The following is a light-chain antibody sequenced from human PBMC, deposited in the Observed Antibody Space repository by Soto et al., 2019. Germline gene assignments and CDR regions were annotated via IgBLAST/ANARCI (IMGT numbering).Light chain of an antibody. CDR2: GAS. V-gene: IGKV3-20*01. CDR3: QQYGSSPT. CDR1: QSVSNNY. J-gene: IGKJ5*01. Sequence: EIVLTLSPGTLSLSTGERATLSCRASQSVSNNYLAWYQQKPGQAPRRLIYGASSRATGIPDRFSGSGSGTDFTLTISRLEPEDFAVYYCQQYGSSPTFGEGTRLEIK.